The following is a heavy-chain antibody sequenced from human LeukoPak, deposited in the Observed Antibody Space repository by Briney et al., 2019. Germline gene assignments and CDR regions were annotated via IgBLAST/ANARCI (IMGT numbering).Heavy chain of an antibody. V-gene: IGHV4/OR15-8*02. CDR1: GGSIRSTNW. CDR3: SRESGAFCPFGY. D-gene: IGHD1-26*01. CDR2: ISLSGQT. Sequence: PSETLSLTCGVSGGSIRSTNWWSWVRPPPGQGLEWIGEISLSGQTNFNPSLNGRVTMSLDESRNQLSLTLTSVTAADTAIYYCSRESGAFCPFGYWGQGTLLIVPT. J-gene: IGHJ4*02.